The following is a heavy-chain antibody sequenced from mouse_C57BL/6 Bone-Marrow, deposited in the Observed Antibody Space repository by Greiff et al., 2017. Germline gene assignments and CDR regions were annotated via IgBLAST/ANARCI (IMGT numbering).Heavy chain of an antibody. V-gene: IGHV3-6*01. CDR1: GYSITSGYY. J-gene: IGHJ2*01. Sequence: EVQLQESGPGLVQPSQSLSLTCSVTGYSITSGYYWNWIRQFPGNKLEWMGYISYDGSYNYNPSPKNLISITRDTSKNQFFLKLNSVTTEDTATCYCASDELHHFDYWRQGTTLTVSS. CDR2: ISYDGSY. D-gene: IGHD2-12*01. CDR3: ASDELHHFDY.